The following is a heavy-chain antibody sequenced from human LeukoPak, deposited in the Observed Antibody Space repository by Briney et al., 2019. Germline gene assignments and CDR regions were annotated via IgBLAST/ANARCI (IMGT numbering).Heavy chain of an antibody. CDR1: GGSISSYY. V-gene: IGHV4-59*01. D-gene: IGHD4-17*01. Sequence: SETLSLACTVSGGSISSYYWSWIRQPPGKGLEWIGYIYYSGSTNYNPSLKSRVTISVDTSKNQFSLKLSSVTAADTAVYYCARGIHYGDYVIPPMDVWGQGTTVTVSS. J-gene: IGHJ6*02. CDR3: ARGIHYGDYVIPPMDV. CDR2: IYYSGST.